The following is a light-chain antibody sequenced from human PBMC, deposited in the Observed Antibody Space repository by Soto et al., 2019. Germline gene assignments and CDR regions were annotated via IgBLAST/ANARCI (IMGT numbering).Light chain of an antibody. J-gene: IGKJ1*01. CDR2: EAS. CDR1: QKINKW. Sequence: DIQMTQSPSTLSASVGGTVTITCRASQKINKWLAWYQHKSGEAPKLLIYEASSLESGVPSRFSGSGSGTEFTLTINSLQPEDFATYYCQQYKSFFWTFGQGTKVEI. V-gene: IGKV1-5*03. CDR3: QQYKSFFWT.